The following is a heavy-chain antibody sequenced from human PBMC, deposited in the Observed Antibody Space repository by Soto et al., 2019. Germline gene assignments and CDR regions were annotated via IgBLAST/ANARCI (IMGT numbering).Heavy chain of an antibody. CDR3: ARARRRAARPVHYYYYGMDV. Sequence: GGSLRLSCAASGFTFSTYTMNWVRQAPGKGLEWVSSISSTSSYIYYADSVKGRFTISRDNAKSSLHLQMNSLRAEDTAVYYCARARRRAARPVHYYYYGMDVWGQGTTVTVSS. J-gene: IGHJ6*02. V-gene: IGHV3-21*01. CDR1: GFTFSTYT. CDR2: ISSTSSYI. D-gene: IGHD6-6*01.